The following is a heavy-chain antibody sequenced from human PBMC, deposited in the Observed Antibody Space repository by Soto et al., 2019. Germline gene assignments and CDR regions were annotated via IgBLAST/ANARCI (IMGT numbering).Heavy chain of an antibody. CDR1: RYTFIGYF. D-gene: IGHD3-10*01. CDR3: VLDNQRNSGDFDP. CDR2: INPNGGTS. J-gene: IGHJ5*02. Sequence: ASVKVCGKASRYTFIGYFLHFLLHAHGQDLEWMGWINPNGGTSNSAQKFQGRVTMTRDTSISTAYMELSRLDSDDTAVYYCVLDNQRNSGDFDPWGQGTLVTVSS. V-gene: IGHV1-2*02.